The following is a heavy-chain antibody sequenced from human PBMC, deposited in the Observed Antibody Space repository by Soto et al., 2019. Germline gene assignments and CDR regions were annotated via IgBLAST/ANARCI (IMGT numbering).Heavy chain of an antibody. V-gene: IGHV4-34*01. J-gene: IGHJ6*03. CDR1: GGSFSGYY. CDR3: ARGKWGYDYDSRGYMDV. D-gene: IGHD3-22*01. CDR2: INHSGST. Sequence: SETLSLTCAVYGGSFSGYYWSWIRQPPGKGLEWIGEINHSGSTNYNPSLKSRVTISVDTSKNQFSLKLSSVTAADTAVYYCARGKWGYDYDSRGYMDVWGKGTTVTVSS.